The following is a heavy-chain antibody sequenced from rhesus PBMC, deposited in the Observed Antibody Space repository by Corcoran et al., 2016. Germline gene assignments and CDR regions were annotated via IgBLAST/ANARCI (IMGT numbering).Heavy chain of an antibody. Sequence: EVQLVESGGDLVQPGGSLRLSCAASGSIFSDHFMYWVRQAPGKGLEWVALIRSKAYGGTAEYAESVKDRFTISRDDSKSIAYLQMNSLKTEDTAVYYCSRKYGIIYFDYWGQGVLVTVSS. CDR3: SRKYGIIYFDY. V-gene: IGHV3-184*01. CDR1: GSIFSDHF. D-gene: IGHD4-29*01. J-gene: IGHJ4*01. CDR2: IRSKAYGGTA.